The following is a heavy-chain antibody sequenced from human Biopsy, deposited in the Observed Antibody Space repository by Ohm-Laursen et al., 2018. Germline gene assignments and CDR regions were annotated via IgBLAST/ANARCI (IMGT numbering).Heavy chain of an antibody. D-gene: IGHD2-2*01. CDR3: AREAIGYQLPCDD. Sequence: ASVKVSCKVPTGTFNSYGIVWVRQAPGQGLEWMGRIIPILRTTAYAQTFLGRVTITADSPTSTVDMELTSLTSDDTAVYFCAREAIGYQLPCDDWGQGTLVTVSS. J-gene: IGHJ4*02. V-gene: IGHV1-69*11. CDR2: IIPILRTT. CDR1: TGTFNSYG.